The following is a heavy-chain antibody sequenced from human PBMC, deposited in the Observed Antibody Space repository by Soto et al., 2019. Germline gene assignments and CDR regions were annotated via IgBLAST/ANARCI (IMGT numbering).Heavy chain of an antibody. V-gene: IGHV4-38-2*01. CDR2: IYDSGDT. Sequence: PSETLSLTCVVSGYAISSGYYWGWIRQPPGRGPEWIASIYDSGDTYYNLSLKSRVTISVDTSKSQFSLKLSSVAAADTAMYYCVMRASGEPPYYFDSWGQGTMVTVSS. CDR3: VMRASGEPPYYFDS. CDR1: GYAISSGYY. D-gene: IGHD7-27*01. J-gene: IGHJ4*02.